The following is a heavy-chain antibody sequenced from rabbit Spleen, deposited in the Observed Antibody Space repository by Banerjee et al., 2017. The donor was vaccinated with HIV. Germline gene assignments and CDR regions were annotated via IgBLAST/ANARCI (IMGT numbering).Heavy chain of an antibody. V-gene: IGHV1S45*01. CDR3: ARTTYGYDDYADLYYAAMDL. CDR1: GLDFSNRYW. Sequence: HEQLEESGGDLVKPGASLTLTCKGSGLDFSNRYWICWVRQAPGKGLEWIACIDMFKSGTTYFANWAKGRFTISKTSSTTVALQMTSLTAADTATYFCARTTYGYDDYADLYYAAMDLWGPGTLVTVS. D-gene: IGHD6-1*01. CDR2: IDMFKSGTT. J-gene: IGHJ6*01.